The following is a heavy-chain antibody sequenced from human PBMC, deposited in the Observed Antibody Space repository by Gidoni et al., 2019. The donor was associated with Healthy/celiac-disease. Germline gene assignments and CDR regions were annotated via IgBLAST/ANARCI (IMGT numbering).Heavy chain of an antibody. CDR1: GGSVSSGSYY. J-gene: IGHJ6*02. V-gene: IGHV4-61*01. Sequence: QVQLQESGPGLVKPSETLSLTCTVSGGSVSSGSYYWSWIRQPPGKGLEWIGYIYYSGSTNYNPSLKSRVTISVDTSKNQFSLKLSSVTAADTAVYYCARDRVFGVVRADYYYYGMDVWGQGTTVTVSS. CDR2: IYYSGST. CDR3: ARDRVFGVVRADYYYYGMDV. D-gene: IGHD3-3*01.